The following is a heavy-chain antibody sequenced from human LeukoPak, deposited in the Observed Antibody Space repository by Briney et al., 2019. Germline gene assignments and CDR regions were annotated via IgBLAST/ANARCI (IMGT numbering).Heavy chain of an antibody. CDR2: IYWDDDK. D-gene: IGHD3-22*01. Sequence: TLSLTCTVSGGSISSYYWSWIRQPPGKALERLALIYWDDDKRYSPSLKSRLTITKDTSKNQVVLTMTNMDPVDTATYYCAHRAYYYDSSGYYFDYWGQGTLVTVSS. J-gene: IGHJ4*02. V-gene: IGHV2-5*08. CDR3: AHRAYYYDSSGYYFDY. CDR1: GGSISSYYW.